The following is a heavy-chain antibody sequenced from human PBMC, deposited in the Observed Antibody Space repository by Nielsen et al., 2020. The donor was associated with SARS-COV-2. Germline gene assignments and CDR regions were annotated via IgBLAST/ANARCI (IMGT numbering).Heavy chain of an antibody. CDR2: MNPNSGNT. J-gene: IGHJ6*02. CDR3: AREQLRATGMDV. CDR1: GYTFTSYD. Sequence: ASVKVSCKASGYTFTSYDINWVRQATGQGLEWMGWMNPNSGNTGYAQKFQGRVTMTRDTSISTAYMELSRLRSDDTVVYYCAREQLRATGMDVWGQGTTVSLL. D-gene: IGHD3-10*01. V-gene: IGHV1-8*01.